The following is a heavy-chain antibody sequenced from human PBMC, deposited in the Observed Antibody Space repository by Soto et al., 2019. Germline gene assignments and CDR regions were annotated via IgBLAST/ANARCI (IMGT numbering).Heavy chain of an antibody. Sequence: SESLSLTSTVSAGSISSYYCSWMRPPPGKGLEWIGYIYYIGSINYNPSLKSRVTISVDTTKNQFSLKLSSVTAADTAVYYCARYSSSSSWLDPWGQGTLVTVSS. CDR1: AGSISSYY. CDR3: ARYSSSSSWLDP. D-gene: IGHD6-6*01. J-gene: IGHJ5*02. V-gene: IGHV4-59*01. CDR2: IYYIGSI.